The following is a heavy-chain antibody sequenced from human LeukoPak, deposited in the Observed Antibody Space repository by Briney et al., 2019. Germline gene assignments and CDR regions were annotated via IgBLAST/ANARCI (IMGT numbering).Heavy chain of an antibody. V-gene: IGHV4-59*12. J-gene: IGHJ4*02. CDR3: ARDMYYYGSGSYRFDY. CDR2: IYYSGST. CDR1: GGSISSYY. D-gene: IGHD3-10*01. Sequence: PSETLSLTCTVSGGSISSYYWSWIRQPPGKGLEWIGYIYYSGSTNYNPSLKSRVTMSVDTSKNQFSLKLSSVTAADTAVYYCARDMYYYGSGSYRFDYWGQGTLVTVSS.